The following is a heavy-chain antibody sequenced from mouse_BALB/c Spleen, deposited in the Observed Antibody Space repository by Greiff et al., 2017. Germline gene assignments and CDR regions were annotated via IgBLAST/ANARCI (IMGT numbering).Heavy chain of an antibody. J-gene: IGHJ4*01. Sequence: EVQGVESGGGLVKPGGSLKLSCAASGFAFSSYDMSWVRQTPEKRLAWVAYISSGGGSTYYPDTVKGRFTISRDNAKNTLYLQMSSLKSEDTAMYYCARPPLGYYAMDYWGQGTSVTVSS. CDR1: GFAFSSYD. V-gene: IGHV5-12-1*01. CDR2: ISSGGGST. CDR3: ARPPLGYYAMDY. D-gene: IGHD2-10*02.